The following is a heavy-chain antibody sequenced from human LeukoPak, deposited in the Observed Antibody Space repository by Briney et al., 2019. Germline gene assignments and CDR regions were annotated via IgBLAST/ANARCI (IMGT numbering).Heavy chain of an antibody. CDR3: ARDTTRGSCSGGTCYSYHYFDF. J-gene: IGHJ4*02. Sequence: SETLSLTCAVSGGSISSGSYYWGWIRQPPGKGLEWIGSIYYSGSTHYNPSLKSRVTISLDTSKNHFSLRLNSVTAADTAMYYCARDTTRGSCSGGTCYSYHYFDFWGQGTLVTVSS. D-gene: IGHD2-15*01. CDR2: IYYSGST. CDR1: GGSISSGSYY. V-gene: IGHV4-39*07.